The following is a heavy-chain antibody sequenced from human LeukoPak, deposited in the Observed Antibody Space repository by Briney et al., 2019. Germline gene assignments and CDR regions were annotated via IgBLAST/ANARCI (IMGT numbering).Heavy chain of an antibody. CDR1: GFTFSNAW. V-gene: IGHV3-15*01. J-gene: IGHJ4*02. CDR3: AAVSVDYGDSSFDF. CDR2: IKSKTDGGTT. Sequence: GGSLRLSCAASGFTFSNAWMSWVRQAPGKGLEWVGRIKSKTDGGTTDYAEPVKGRFTISRDDSKKTLYLQMNSLKTEDTALYYCAAVSVDYGDSSFDFWGQGTLVTVSS. D-gene: IGHD4-17*01.